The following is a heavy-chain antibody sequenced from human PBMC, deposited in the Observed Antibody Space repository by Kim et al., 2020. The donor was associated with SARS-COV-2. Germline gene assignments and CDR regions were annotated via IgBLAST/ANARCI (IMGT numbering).Heavy chain of an antibody. Sequence: GSLRLSCAASGFSFGSYGMQWVRQAPGKGLEWVAVVSYDGSTKYYADSVKGRFTGSRDNSKNALYLQMNSLRAEDTAVYFCASEKYDSGSYFFDYWGQG. CDR1: GFSFGSYG. CDR2: VSYDGSTK. J-gene: IGHJ4*02. CDR3: ASEKYDSGSYFFDY. D-gene: IGHD3-10*01. V-gene: IGHV3-33*05.